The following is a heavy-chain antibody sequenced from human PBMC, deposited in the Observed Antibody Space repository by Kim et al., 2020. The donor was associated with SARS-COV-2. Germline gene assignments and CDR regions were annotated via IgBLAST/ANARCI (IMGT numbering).Heavy chain of an antibody. CDR3: ARESTYYYDSSCFPPAGDFDI. V-gene: IGHV1-18*01. Sequence: ASVKVSCKASGYTFTSYGISWVRQAPGQGLEWMGWISAYNGNTNYAQKLQGRVTMTTDTSTSTAYMELRSLRSDDTAVYYCARESTYYYDSSCFPPAGDFDIWGQGTMVTVSS. J-gene: IGHJ3*02. CDR1: GYTFTSYG. CDR2: ISAYNGNT. D-gene: IGHD3-22*01.